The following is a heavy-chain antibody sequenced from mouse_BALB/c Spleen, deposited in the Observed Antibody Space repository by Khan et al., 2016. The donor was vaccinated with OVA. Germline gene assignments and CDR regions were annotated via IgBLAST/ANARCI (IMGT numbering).Heavy chain of an antibody. Sequence: EVELVESGPGLVKPSQSLSLTCTVTGYSITSDYAWNWIRQFPGNKLEWMGFISYSGNTNYNPSLKSRISITRDTSKNQFFLQLNSVTTEDTATYYCARVYGGHFDYWGQGTTLTVSS. J-gene: IGHJ2*01. CDR2: ISYSGNT. V-gene: IGHV3-2*02. CDR3: ARVYGGHFDY. D-gene: IGHD1-1*01. CDR1: GYSITSDYA.